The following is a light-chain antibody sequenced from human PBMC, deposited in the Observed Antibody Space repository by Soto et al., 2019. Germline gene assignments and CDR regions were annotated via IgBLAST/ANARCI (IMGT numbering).Light chain of an antibody. CDR3: QQYGSSPIT. V-gene: IGKV3-20*01. J-gene: IGKJ5*01. CDR2: GAS. Sequence: EIVLTQSPATLSLSPAQRARVSRTASRSVSTSYLAWYQQKPGQAPRLLIHGASRRATGIPDRFSGSGSGTDFTLTINRLEPEDFAVYYCQQYGSSPITFGQGTRLEIK. CDR1: RSVSTSY.